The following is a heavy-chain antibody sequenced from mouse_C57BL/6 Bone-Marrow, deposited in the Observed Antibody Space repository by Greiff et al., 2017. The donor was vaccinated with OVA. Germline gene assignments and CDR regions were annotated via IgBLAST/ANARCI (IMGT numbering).Heavy chain of an antibody. J-gene: IGHJ4*01. CDR2: IYPSDSET. CDR3: ARKDYYGSSYYAMDY. V-gene: IGHV1-61*01. Sequence: VQLQQPGAELVRPGSSVKLSCKASGYTFTSYWMDWVKQRPGQGLEWIGNIYPSDSETHYNQKFKDKATLTVDKSSSTAYMQLSSLTSEYSAVYYCARKDYYGSSYYAMDYWGQGTSVTVSS. CDR1: GYTFTSYW. D-gene: IGHD1-1*01.